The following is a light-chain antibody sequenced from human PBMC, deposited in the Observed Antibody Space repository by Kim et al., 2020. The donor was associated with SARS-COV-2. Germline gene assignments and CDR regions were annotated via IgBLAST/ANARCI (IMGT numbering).Light chain of an antibody. V-gene: IGLV2-14*03. CDR3: NSYTTRYTWV. J-gene: IGLJ3*02. CDR2: YVT. CDR1: SSDVGGYNY. Sequence: QSALTQPASVSGSPGQSITISCSGTSSDVGGYNYVSWYQQHPGKAPKLIIYYVTNRPSGVSSRFSGSKSGNTASLTISGLQAEDEADYYCNSYTTRYTWVFGGGTKLTV.